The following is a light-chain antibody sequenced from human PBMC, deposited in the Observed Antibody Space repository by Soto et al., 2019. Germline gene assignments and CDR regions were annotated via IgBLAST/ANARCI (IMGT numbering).Light chain of an antibody. Sequence: QSVLTQPASLSGSPGQSITISCTGTSSDVGGYNYVSWYQQHPGKAPKLMIYEVSNRPSGVSNRFSGSTSGNTASLTISGLQAEDEADYYCSSYTSSSTLEVFGGGTKLTVL. CDR2: EVS. J-gene: IGLJ2*01. CDR3: SSYTSSSTLEV. V-gene: IGLV2-14*01. CDR1: SSDVGGYNY.